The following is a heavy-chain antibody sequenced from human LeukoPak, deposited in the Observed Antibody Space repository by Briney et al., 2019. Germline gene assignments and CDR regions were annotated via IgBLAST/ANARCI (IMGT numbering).Heavy chain of an antibody. D-gene: IGHD1-26*01. V-gene: IGHV3-74*01. CDR3: ARVPPSVGEATSEYFQD. CDR1: GFTFSSYW. CDR2: INSDGSST. J-gene: IGHJ1*01. Sequence: PGGSLRLSCAASGFTFSSYWMHWVRQAPGKGLVWVSRINSDGSSTNYADSVKGRFTISRDNAKNTLYLQMNSLRSEDTAVYYCARVPPSVGEATSEYFQDWGQGTLVTVSS.